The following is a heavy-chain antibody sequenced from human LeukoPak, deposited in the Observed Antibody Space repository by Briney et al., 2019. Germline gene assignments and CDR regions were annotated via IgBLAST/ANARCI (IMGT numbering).Heavy chain of an antibody. V-gene: IGHV3-23*01. CDR2: FSGTSST. J-gene: IGHJ4*02. Sequence: SGGSLRLSCAASGFTFSSYAMSWVRQAPGKGLEWVSTFSGTSSTSYADAVKGRVTISRDNSKNTLYLQLNILRAEDTAVYYCAKLKQWQPQRYFFEYWGQGALVTVAS. CDR1: GFTFSSYA. CDR3: AKLKQWQPQRYFFEY. D-gene: IGHD6-19*01.